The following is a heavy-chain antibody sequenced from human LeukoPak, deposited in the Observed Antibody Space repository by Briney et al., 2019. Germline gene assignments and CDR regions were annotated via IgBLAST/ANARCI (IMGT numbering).Heavy chain of an antibody. D-gene: IGHD6-19*01. CDR2: IRYDGNNK. J-gene: IGHJ4*02. V-gene: IGHV3-30*02. Sequence: QTGGSLILSCAASGFTISSYGRQWGRKAPGKGLGWVAFIRYDGNNKYYADSVKGRFAISRDNSKNTLYLQMNSLRAEDTAVYYCAAPTGGIVGWLVLDFDYWGQGTLVTVSS. CDR1: GFTISSYG. CDR3: AAPTGGIVGWLVLDFDY.